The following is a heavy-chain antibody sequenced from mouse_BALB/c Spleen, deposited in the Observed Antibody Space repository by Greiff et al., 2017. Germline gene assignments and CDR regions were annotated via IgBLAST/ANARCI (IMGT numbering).Heavy chain of an antibody. J-gene: IGHJ4*01. Sequence: EVKLMESGGGLVQPGGSRKLSCAASGFTFSSFGMHWVRQAPEKGLEWVAYISSGSSTIYYADTVKGRFTISRDNPKNTLFLQMTSLRSEDTAMYYCARYYDYPYAMDYWGQGTSVTVSS. CDR3: ARYYDYPYAMDY. CDR1: GFTFSSFG. D-gene: IGHD2-4*01. CDR2: ISSGSSTI. V-gene: IGHV5-17*02.